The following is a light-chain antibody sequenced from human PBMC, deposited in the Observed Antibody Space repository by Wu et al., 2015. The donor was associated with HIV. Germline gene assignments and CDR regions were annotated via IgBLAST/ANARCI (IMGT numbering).Light chain of an antibody. J-gene: IGKJ4*01. CDR2: GAS. V-gene: IGKV3-15*01. CDR1: QSVSSN. Sequence: EIVMTQSPATLSVSPGERATLSCRASQSVSSNLAWYQQKPGQAPRLVIHGASTRATGISARFSGSGSGTEFTLTINSVQSEDFAVYYCQHYNDLPLTFGGGTKVEIK. CDR3: QHYNDLPLT.